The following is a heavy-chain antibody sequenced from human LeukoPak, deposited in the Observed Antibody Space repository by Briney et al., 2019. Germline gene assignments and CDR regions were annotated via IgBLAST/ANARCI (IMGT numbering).Heavy chain of an antibody. CDR3: ARVKLRYYDSSGYYYDWFDP. D-gene: IGHD3-22*01. Sequence: GASVKVSCKASGYTFTGYYMHWVRQAPGQGLEWMGWINPNSGGTNYAQKFQGRVTMTRDTSISTAYMELSRLRSDDTAVYYCARVKLRYYDSSGYYYDWFDPWGQGTLVTVSS. CDR1: GYTFTGYY. CDR2: INPNSGGT. V-gene: IGHV1-2*02. J-gene: IGHJ5*02.